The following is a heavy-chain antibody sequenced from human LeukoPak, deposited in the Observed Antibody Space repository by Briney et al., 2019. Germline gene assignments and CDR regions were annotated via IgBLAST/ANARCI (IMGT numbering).Heavy chain of an antibody. V-gene: IGHV3-23*01. J-gene: IGHJ4*02. D-gene: IGHD1-26*01. Sequence: GGSLRLSCAASGFTFSSSAMSWVRQAPGKGLEWVSAISNNGGYTYYAESVQGRFTISRDNSKSTLCLQMNSLRAEDTAVYYCAGRELVYYSWGQGTLVTVSS. CDR2: ISNNGGYT. CDR3: AGRELVYYS. CDR1: GFTFSSSA.